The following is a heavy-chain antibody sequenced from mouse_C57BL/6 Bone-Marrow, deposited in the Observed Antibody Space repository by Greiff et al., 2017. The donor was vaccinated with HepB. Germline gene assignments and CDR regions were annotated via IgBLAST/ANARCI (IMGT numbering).Heavy chain of an antibody. CDR1: GFTFSDYG. V-gene: IGHV5-17*01. CDR3: ARSYGNYPWYFDV. J-gene: IGHJ1*03. Sequence: EVQGVESGGGLVKPGGSLKLSCAASGFTFSDYGMHWVRQAPEKGLEWVAYISSGISTIYYADTVKGRFTISRDNAKNTLFLQMTSLRSEDTAMYYCARSYGNYPWYFDVWGTGTTVTVSS. CDR2: ISSGISTI. D-gene: IGHD2-1*01.